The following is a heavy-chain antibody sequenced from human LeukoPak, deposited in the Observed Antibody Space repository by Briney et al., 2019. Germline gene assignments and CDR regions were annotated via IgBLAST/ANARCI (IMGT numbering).Heavy chain of an antibody. CDR2: INWNGGST. CDR3: AREPNTMTVVAGGDDSFDT. V-gene: IGHV3-20*04. D-gene: IGHD3-22*01. CDR1: GFTFSSYA. J-gene: IGHJ3*02. Sequence: PGGSLRLSCAASGFTFSSYAMSWVRQAPGKGLEWVSGINWNGGSTGYADSVKGRFTISRDNAKNTLYLQMNSLRAEDTALYYCAREPNTMTVVAGGDDSFDTWGQGTMVTVSS.